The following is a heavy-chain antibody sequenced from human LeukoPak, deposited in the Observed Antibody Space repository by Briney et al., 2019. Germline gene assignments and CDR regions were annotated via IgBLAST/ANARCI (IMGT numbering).Heavy chain of an antibody. CDR1: GGSISSGGYY. CDR2: IYYSGST. CDR3: ARRSYYDSSAIFDY. D-gene: IGHD3-22*01. Sequence: PSETLSLTCTVSGGSISSGGYYWSWIRQHPGKGLEWIGYIYYSGSTYYNPSLKSRVTISVDTSKNQFSLKLSSVTAADTAVFYCARRSYYDSSAIFDYWGQGTLVTVS. J-gene: IGHJ4*02. V-gene: IGHV4-31*03.